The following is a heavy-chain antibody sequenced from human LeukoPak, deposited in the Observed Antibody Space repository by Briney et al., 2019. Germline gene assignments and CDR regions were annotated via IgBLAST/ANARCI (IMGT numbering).Heavy chain of an antibody. CDR2: ISDSGGDT. Sequence: GGSLRLSCAASGFTFSTPVMHWAPQAPAPGLQWVSAISDSGGDTYYADSVKGRFTISRDNSKNTLFLQMNSLRAEDTAVYYCAKWVIGRNFDYWGQGTLVTVSS. CDR1: GFTFSTPV. V-gene: IGHV3-23*01. D-gene: IGHD3-16*02. CDR3: AKWVIGRNFDY. J-gene: IGHJ4*02.